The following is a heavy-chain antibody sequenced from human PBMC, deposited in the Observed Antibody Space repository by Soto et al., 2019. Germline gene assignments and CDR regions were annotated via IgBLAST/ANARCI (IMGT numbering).Heavy chain of an antibody. J-gene: IGHJ6*02. V-gene: IGHV3-30-3*01. D-gene: IGHD2-2*01. CDR1: GFTFSSCA. Sequence: LRLSCAASGFTFSSCAMHWVRQAPGKGLEWVAVISYDGSNKYYADSVKGRFTISRDNSKNTLYLQMNSLRAEDTAVYYCAREQDAMRGYYYYGMDVWGQGTTVTVSS. CDR2: ISYDGSNK. CDR3: AREQDAMRGYYYYGMDV.